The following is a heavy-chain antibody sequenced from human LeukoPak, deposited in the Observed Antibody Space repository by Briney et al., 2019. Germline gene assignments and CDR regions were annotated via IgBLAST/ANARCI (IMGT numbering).Heavy chain of an antibody. V-gene: IGHV4-38-2*02. CDR3: AREGYCNKAPDY. Sequence: SETLSLTCTVSGYSISSSYYWGWIRQPPGKGLEWIGNINHSGSTYFNPSLKSRVTISVDTSKNQFSLKLSSVTAADTAVYYCAREGYCNKAPDYWGQGTLVTVSS. D-gene: IGHD2/OR15-2a*01. CDR1: GYSISSSYY. CDR2: INHSGST. J-gene: IGHJ4*02.